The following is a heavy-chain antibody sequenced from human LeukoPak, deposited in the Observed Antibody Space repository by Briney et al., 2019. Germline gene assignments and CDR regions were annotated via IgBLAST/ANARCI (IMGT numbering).Heavy chain of an antibody. V-gene: IGHV4-39*07. CDR2: IYYSGST. Sequence: PSETLSLTCTVSGGSISSSSYYWGWIRQPPGKGLEWIGSIYYSGSTYYNPSLKSRVTISVDTSKNQFSLKLSSVTAADTAVHYCARDGSPHYYDSSGFRSWGQGTLVTVSS. D-gene: IGHD3-22*01. CDR3: ARDGSPHYYDSSGFRS. J-gene: IGHJ4*02. CDR1: GGSISSSSYY.